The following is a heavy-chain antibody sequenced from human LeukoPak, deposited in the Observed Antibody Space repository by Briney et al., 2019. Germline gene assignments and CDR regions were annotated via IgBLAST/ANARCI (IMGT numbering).Heavy chain of an antibody. J-gene: IGHJ4*02. V-gene: IGHV4-59*01. CDR1: GGSISIYY. CDR2: IYNSGST. CDR3: VRDRELHY. D-gene: IGHD1-7*01. Sequence: SETLSLTCTVSGGSISIYYWSWVRQPPGKGLEWIGYIYNSGSTTYNPSLKSRATISVDASKNQFSLKLTSMTAADTAFYYCVRDRELHYWGQGILVTVSS.